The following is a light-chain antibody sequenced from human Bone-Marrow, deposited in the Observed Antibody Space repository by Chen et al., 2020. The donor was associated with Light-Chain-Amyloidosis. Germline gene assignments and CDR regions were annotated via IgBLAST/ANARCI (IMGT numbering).Light chain of an antibody. V-gene: IGLV1-44*01. CDR2: SNN. Sequence: QSVLPQPPSASGTPGQRVTISCSGSSSHIGSNTVNWYQQLSGTAPKLLIYSNNQRPSGVADRFSGSKSGTSASLAISGLQSEDEADYYCAAWDDSMNGVVFGGGTKLTVL. CDR1: SSHIGSNT. CDR3: AAWDDSMNGVV. J-gene: IGLJ2*01.